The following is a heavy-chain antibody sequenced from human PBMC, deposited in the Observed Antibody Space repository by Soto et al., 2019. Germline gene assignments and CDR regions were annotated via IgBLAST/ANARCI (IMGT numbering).Heavy chain of an antibody. CDR1: GFTFCSYS. D-gene: IGHD4-17*01. CDR3: ARYIHYAAVEYYFDY. J-gene: IGHJ4*02. CDR2: ISSSSSYI. Sequence: GGSLRLSCAASGFTFCSYSMNWPRQAPGKRLEWVSSISSSSSYIYYADSVKGRFTISRDNAKNSLYLQMNSLRAEDTAVYYCARYIHYAAVEYYFDYWGQGTLVTVSS. V-gene: IGHV3-21*01.